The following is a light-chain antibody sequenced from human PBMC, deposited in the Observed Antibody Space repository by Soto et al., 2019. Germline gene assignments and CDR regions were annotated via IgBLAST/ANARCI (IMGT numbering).Light chain of an antibody. CDR3: QQRSNWPPT. J-gene: IGKJ5*01. Sequence: EIVMRQSPATLSVSPGERATLSCRASQSVSSYLAWYQQKPGQAPRLLIYDASNRATGIPARFSGSGSGTDFTLTISSLEPEDFAVYYCQQRSNWPPTFGQGTRLEIK. V-gene: IGKV3-11*01. CDR2: DAS. CDR1: QSVSSY.